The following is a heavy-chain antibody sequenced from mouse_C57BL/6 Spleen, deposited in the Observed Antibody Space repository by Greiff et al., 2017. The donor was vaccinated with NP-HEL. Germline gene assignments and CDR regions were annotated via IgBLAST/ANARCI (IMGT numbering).Heavy chain of an antibody. V-gene: IGHV1-53*01. CDR1: GYTFTSYW. Sequence: QVQLKQPGTELVKPGASVKLSCKASGYTFTSYWMHWVKQRPGQGLEWIGNINPSNGGTNYNEKFKSKATLTVDKSSSTAYMQLSSLTSEDSAVYYCARSRGSSFDWYFDVWGTGTTVTVSS. CDR2: INPSNGGT. CDR3: ARSRGSSFDWYFDV. J-gene: IGHJ1*03. D-gene: IGHD1-1*01.